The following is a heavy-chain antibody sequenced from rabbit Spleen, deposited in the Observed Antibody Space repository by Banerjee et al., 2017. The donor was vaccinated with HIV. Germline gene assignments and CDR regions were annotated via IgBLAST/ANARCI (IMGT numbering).Heavy chain of an antibody. V-gene: IGHV1S47*01. CDR3: ARDRGVYDWYLPL. CDR1: GFDFSSYG. J-gene: IGHJ3*01. CDR2: IDPIFGST. Sequence: QEQLVESGGGLVQPGGSLQLSCKASGFDFSSYGVSWVRQGPGKGLEWIGYIDPIFGSTVYASWVNGRFTISRENTQNTLYLQLNSLTVADTATYFCARDRGVYDWYLPLWGQGTLVTVS. D-gene: IGHD7-1*01.